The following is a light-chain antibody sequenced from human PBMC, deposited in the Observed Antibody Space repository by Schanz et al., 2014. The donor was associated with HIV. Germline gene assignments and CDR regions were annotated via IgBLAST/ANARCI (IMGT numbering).Light chain of an antibody. CDR1: SGSIASAY. CDR2: END. CDR3: HSSDAAEPGV. Sequence: NFMLTQPHSVSESPGKTVIISCTRSSGSIASAYVQWYQQRPGSAPTTLIYENDQRHSGVPDRFSGSIDSSSNSASLTISGLETDDEADYFCHSSDAAEPGVFGGGTKLTVL. J-gene: IGLJ3*02. V-gene: IGLV6-57*04.